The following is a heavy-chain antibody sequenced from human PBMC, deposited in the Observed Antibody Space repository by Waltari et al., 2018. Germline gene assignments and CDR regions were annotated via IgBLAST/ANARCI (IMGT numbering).Heavy chain of an antibody. J-gene: IGHJ3*02. Sequence: VPLLQSGAEVKKPGSSVRVSCKAAGGNLRSSAFRWVRPAPGQGLEWMGGIIGTFGAPNYAQKFQGRITITTDESARTDYMELSSLRSDDTAVYFCATSSSGWYQDASDIWGHGTLVTVS. D-gene: IGHD6-19*01. CDR1: GGNLRSSA. CDR2: IIGTFGAP. V-gene: IGHV1-69*05. CDR3: ATSSSGWYQDASDI.